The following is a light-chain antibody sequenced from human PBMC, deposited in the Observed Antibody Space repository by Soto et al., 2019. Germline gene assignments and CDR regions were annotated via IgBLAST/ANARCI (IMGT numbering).Light chain of an antibody. CDR1: QIVSSSY. Sequence: EIVLTQSPGTLSLSPGERATLSCRASQIVSSSYLAWSQQKPGQAPRLLIYGASSRATGIPDRFSGSGSGTDFTLTISRLEPEDFAVYYCQQYGSSPPLTFGGGTKV. V-gene: IGKV3-20*01. CDR2: GAS. J-gene: IGKJ4*01. CDR3: QQYGSSPPLT.